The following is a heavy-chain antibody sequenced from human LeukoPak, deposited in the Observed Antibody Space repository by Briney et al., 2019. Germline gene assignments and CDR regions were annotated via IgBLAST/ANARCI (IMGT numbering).Heavy chain of an antibody. CDR1: GFTFNNYG. Sequence: SGGSLRLSCAASGFTFNNYGMSWVRQAPGKGLEWVSAISGSGGSTYYADSVKGRFTISRDNSKNTLYLQMNSLRAEDTAVYYCAKDLYSGSYYYFDYWGQGTLVTVSS. D-gene: IGHD1-26*01. V-gene: IGHV3-23*01. CDR2: ISGSGGST. CDR3: AKDLYSGSYYYFDY. J-gene: IGHJ4*02.